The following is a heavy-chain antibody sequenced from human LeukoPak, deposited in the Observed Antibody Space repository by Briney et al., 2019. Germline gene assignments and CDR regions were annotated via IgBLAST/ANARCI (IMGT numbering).Heavy chain of an antibody. J-gene: IGHJ4*02. CDR2: ISWNSGSI. D-gene: IGHD6-19*01. Sequence: PGGSLRLSCAASGFTFDDYAMHWVRQPPGKGLEWVSGISWNSGSIGYADSVKGRFTISRDNAKNSLYLQMNSLRVEDTAFYYCAKDNRRHYTSGPNPDSLHWGQGALVTVSS. CDR3: AKDNRRHYTSGPNPDSLH. CDR1: GFTFDDYA. V-gene: IGHV3-9*01.